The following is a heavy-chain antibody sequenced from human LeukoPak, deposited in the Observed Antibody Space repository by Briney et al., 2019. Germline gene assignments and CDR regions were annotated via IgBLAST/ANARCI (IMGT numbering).Heavy chain of an antibody. CDR2: ISGTDGST. CDR1: GFTFSSYA. D-gene: IGHD4-11*01. J-gene: IGHJ6*02. V-gene: IGHV3-23*01. Sequence: GGSLRLSCAASGFTFSSYAMSWVRQAPGRGLEWVSHISGTDGSTYYADSVKGRFTISRDNAKNSLYLQMNSLRAEDTAVYYCARTHSNRYYYGMDVWGQGTTVTVSS. CDR3: ARTHSNRYYYGMDV.